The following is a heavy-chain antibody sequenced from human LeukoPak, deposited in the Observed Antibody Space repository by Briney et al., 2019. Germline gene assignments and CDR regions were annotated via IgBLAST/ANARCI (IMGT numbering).Heavy chain of an antibody. D-gene: IGHD2-2*01. V-gene: IGHV1-18*04. CDR2: ISAYNGNT. J-gene: IGHJ6*03. Sequence: ASVKVSCKASGYTFSNYYIHWVRQAPGQGLEWMGWISAYNGNTNYAQKLQGRVTMTTDTSTSTAYMELRSLRSDDTAVYYCARVISTSLGDYYYYYMDVWGKGTTVTISS. CDR1: GYTFSNYY. CDR3: ARVISTSLGDYYYYYMDV.